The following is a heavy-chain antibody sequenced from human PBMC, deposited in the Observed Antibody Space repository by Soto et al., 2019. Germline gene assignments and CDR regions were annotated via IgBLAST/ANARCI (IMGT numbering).Heavy chain of an antibody. V-gene: IGHV1-69*13. CDR3: ARSQGSGIFYYYYGMDV. Sequence: SVKVSCKASGGTFSSYAISWVRQAPGQGLEWMGGVVPIFGTANYAQKFQGRVTITADESTSTAYMELSSLRSEDTAVYYCARSQGSGIFYYYYGMDVWGQGTTVTVSS. J-gene: IGHJ6*02. CDR1: GGTFSSYA. CDR2: VVPIFGTA. D-gene: IGHD3-10*01.